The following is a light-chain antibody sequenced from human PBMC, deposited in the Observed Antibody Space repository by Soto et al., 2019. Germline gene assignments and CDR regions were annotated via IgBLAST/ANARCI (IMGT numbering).Light chain of an antibody. Sequence: DIQITQSPSSLSTSVGDRVTITCRTSQSVSTYLNWYQQRPGKAPKLLIYAASSLESGVPSRFSGSGSGTDFTLTISSLQPEEFATYYCQEGSTLLTFGGGTRVEIK. CDR2: AAS. CDR1: QSVSTY. J-gene: IGKJ4*01. V-gene: IGKV1-39*01. CDR3: QEGSTLLT.